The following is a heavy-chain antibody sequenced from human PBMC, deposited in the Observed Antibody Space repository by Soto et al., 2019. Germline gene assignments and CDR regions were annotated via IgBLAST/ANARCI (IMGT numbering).Heavy chain of an antibody. V-gene: IGHV3-13*01. J-gene: IGHJ6*02. Sequence: PGGSLRLACAASGFTFSSYDMHWVRQATGKGLEWASAIGTAGDTYYPGSVKGRFTISRENAKNSLYLQMNSLRAGDTAVYYCARGGSWEGGRYYYYGMDVWGQGTTVTVSS. CDR2: IGTAGDT. CDR1: GFTFSSYD. CDR3: ARGGSWEGGRYYYYGMDV. D-gene: IGHD6-13*01.